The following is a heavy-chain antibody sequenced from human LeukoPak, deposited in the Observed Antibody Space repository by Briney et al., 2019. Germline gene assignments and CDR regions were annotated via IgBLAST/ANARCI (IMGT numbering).Heavy chain of an antibody. CDR2: ISGSGGRP. CDR1: GFTFSSYD. Sequence: GGSLRLSCAASGFTFSSYDMHWVRQATGKGLEWVSAISGSGGRPYYADSVKGRFTISRDNSKNTLYLQMNSLRAEDTAVYYCARHPEPGYCSSTSCRESYFDYWGQGTLVTVSS. J-gene: IGHJ4*02. V-gene: IGHV3-23*01. D-gene: IGHD2-2*01. CDR3: ARHPEPGYCSSTSCRESYFDY.